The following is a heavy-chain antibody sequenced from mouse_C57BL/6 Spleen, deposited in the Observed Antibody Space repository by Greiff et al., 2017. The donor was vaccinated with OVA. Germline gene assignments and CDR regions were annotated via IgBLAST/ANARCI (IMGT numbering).Heavy chain of an antibody. CDR3: ARYDHITTVRIYAMDY. CDR1: GYTFTSYW. CDR2: IHPNSGST. J-gene: IGHJ4*01. D-gene: IGHD1-1*01. Sequence: QVQLQQPGAELVKPGASVKLSCKASGYTFTSYWMHWVKQRPGPGLEWIGMIHPNSGSTNYNEKFKSKATLTVDKSSSTAYMQLSSLTSEDSAVYYCARYDHITTVRIYAMDYWGQGTSVTVSS. V-gene: IGHV1-64*01.